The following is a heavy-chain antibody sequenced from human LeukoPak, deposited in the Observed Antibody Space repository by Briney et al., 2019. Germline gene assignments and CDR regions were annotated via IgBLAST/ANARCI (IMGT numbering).Heavy chain of an antibody. V-gene: IGHV3-30*03. CDR3: AREGLRSSGGH. CDR2: VSSDGSIK. J-gene: IGHJ4*02. Sequence: GGSLRLSCVASGFTFSSYGIHWVRQAPGKGLEWVAVVSSDGSIKYNADSVKGRFTISRDTSKNTVYLQMNSLRVEDTAVYYCAREGLRSSGGHWGQGTLVTVSS. CDR1: GFTFSSYG. D-gene: IGHD6-6*01.